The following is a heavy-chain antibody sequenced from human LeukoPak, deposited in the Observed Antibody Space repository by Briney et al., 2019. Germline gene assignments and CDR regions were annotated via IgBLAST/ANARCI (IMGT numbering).Heavy chain of an antibody. CDR2: INHSGST. V-gene: IGHV4-34*01. CDR3: ARALRSIFGVADAFDI. D-gene: IGHD3-3*01. CDR1: GGSFSGYY. J-gene: IGHJ3*02. Sequence: SETLSLTCAVYGGSFSGYYWSWIRQPPGKGLEWIGEINHSGSTNYNPSLKSRVTISVDTSKNQFSLKLSSVTAADTAVYYCARALRSIFGVADAFDIWGQGTMVTVSS.